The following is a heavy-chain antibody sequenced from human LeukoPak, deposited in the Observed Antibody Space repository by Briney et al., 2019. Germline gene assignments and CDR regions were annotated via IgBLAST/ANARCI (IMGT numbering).Heavy chain of an antibody. Sequence: TGGSLRLSCAASGFTFSSYAMSWVRQAPGKGLEWVTFIRYDGEKQHYVDSVKGRFTISRDNSKDTLYLQMNDVRPEDTAVYYCTSTVLGRADWLDPWGLGTPVTVSS. D-gene: IGHD7-27*01. CDR2: IRYDGEKQ. CDR3: TSTVLGRADWLDP. J-gene: IGHJ5*02. CDR1: GFTFSSYA. V-gene: IGHV3-30*02.